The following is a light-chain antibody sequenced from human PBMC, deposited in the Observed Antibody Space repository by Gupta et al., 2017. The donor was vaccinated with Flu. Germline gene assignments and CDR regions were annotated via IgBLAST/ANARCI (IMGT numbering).Light chain of an antibody. CDR3: QQGDNTPYT. CDR2: GAS. Sequence: DFQMTQSPSSLSASVGDRVTITCRASQSISTYLNWYHQKPGKAPKLLIYGASNLQSGVPSRFSGSGSGTEFTLIISRLQTEDFATYCCQQGDNTPYTFGQGTKMEI. CDR1: QSISTY. V-gene: IGKV1-39*01. J-gene: IGKJ2*01.